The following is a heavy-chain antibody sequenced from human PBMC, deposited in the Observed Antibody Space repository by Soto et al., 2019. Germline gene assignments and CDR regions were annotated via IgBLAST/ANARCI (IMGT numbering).Heavy chain of an antibody. V-gene: IGHV3-30*18. CDR2: ISYDGSNK. CDR1: GFTFSSYG. D-gene: IGHD2-2*01. CDR3: AKDRSHSSTSGRDYYYYYYMDV. Sequence: PGGSLRLSCAASGFTFSSYGMHWVRQAPGKGLEWVAVISYDGSNKYYADSVKGRFTISRDNSKNTLYLQMNSLRAEDTAVYYCAKDRSHSSTSGRDYYYYYYMDVWGKGTTVTVSS. J-gene: IGHJ6*03.